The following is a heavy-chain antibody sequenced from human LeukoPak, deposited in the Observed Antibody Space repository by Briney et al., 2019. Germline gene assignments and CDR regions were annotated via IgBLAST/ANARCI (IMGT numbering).Heavy chain of an antibody. V-gene: IGHV3-7*01. J-gene: IGHJ3*02. CDR3: ASGDWNDRAFDI. CDR1: GHTFSDYW. Sequence: PGGSLRLSCAASGHTFSDYWMSWVRQPPGKGLEWVANIKQDGSERYYVDSVKGRFTISRDNAKNSLYLQMNSLRAEDTAVYYCASGDWNDRAFDIWGQGTMVTVSS. D-gene: IGHD1-1*01. CDR2: IKQDGSER.